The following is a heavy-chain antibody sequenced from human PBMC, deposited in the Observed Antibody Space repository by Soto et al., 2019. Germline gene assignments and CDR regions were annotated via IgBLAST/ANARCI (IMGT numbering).Heavy chain of an antibody. V-gene: IGHV1-18*01. CDR3: AIADYGDDDY. CDR2: IKAYSGTT. D-gene: IGHD4-17*01. J-gene: IGHJ4*02. CDR1: GYTFATST. Sequence: QLPLVQSGPEAKKPGASVKVSCKASGYTFATSTISWLRQAPGQGPEWMGWIKAYSGTTNYAQKLQGRLTMTTDTSTSQAYMELRSLTTDDTAIYYCAIADYGDDDYGGQGTLVTVSS.